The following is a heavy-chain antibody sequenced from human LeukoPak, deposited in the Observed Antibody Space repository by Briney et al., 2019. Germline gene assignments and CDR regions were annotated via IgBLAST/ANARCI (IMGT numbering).Heavy chain of an antibody. J-gene: IGHJ4*02. Sequence: ASVKVSCKASGYTFTTYNINWVRQAPGQGLEWMGWISGYNGNTNYAQKLQGRFTMTWDMSTTTVYMELRSLRSEDTAVYYCARDPVDTSMRGCLDYWGQGTLVTVSS. CDR2: ISGYNGNT. CDR3: ARDPVDTSMRGCLDY. D-gene: IGHD5-18*01. V-gene: IGHV1-18*01. CDR1: GYTFTTYN.